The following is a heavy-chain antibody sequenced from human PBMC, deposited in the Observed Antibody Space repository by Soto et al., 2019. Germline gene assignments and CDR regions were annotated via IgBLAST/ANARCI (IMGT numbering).Heavy chain of an antibody. CDR1: GFTFSSYG. CDR3: AKDLTMIVVVGAFDI. V-gene: IGHV3-30*18. CDR2: ISYDGSNK. J-gene: IGHJ3*02. Sequence: PGGSLRLSCAASGFTFSSYGMHWVRQAPGKGLEWVAVISYDGSNKYYADSVKGRFTISRDNSKNTLYLQMNSLRAEDTAVYYCAKDLTMIVVVGAFDIWGQGTMVTVSS. D-gene: IGHD3-22*01.